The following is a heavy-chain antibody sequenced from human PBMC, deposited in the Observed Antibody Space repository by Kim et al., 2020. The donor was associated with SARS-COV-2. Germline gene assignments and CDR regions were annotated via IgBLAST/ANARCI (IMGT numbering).Heavy chain of an antibody. CDR1: GFSFSNYA. J-gene: IGHJ4*01. D-gene: IGHD6-13*01. Sequence: GGSLRLSCAASGFSFSNYAMFWVRQAPGKGLEWVALISYDGTNKDYADSVKGRFTISRDNSKSTLYLQMNSLRVADTAVYFCARKPTTSSWSYSFEYWGQGTLVTVSS. V-gene: IGHV3-30*04. CDR2: ISYDGTNK. CDR3: ARKPTTSSWSYSFEY.